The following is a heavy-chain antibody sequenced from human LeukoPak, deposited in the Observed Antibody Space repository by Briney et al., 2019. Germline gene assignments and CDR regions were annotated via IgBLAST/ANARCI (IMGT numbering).Heavy chain of an antibody. J-gene: IGHJ4*02. CDR2: IKQEGNEK. V-gene: IGHV3-7*05. CDR3: ARDGRYYDSNGYYSFGFDY. D-gene: IGHD3-22*01. Sequence: PGGSLRLSCAASGFKFSSYWMSWVRQAPGKGLEWVANIKQEGNEKYYVDSVKGRFTISRDNAKNSVYLQMNSLRAEDTAVYYCARDGRYYDSNGYYSFGFDYWGQGTLVTVSS. CDR1: GFKFSSYW.